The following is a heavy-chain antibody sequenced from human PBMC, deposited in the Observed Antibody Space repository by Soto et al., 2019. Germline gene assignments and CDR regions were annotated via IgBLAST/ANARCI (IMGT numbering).Heavy chain of an antibody. D-gene: IGHD3-10*01. CDR2: INPRGVST. CDR1: GYTFTSYY. V-gene: IGHV1-46*01. CDR3: ASEEYYGSRRLGYYYYYGMHV. Sequence: QVQLVQSGAEVKKPGASVKVSCKASGYTFTSYYMHWVRQAPGQGLEWMGIINPRGVSTSYAQKFQGRVTMPRDTSTSTVYRELSSLSSVATAVYYYASEEYYGSRRLGYYYYYGMHVWRHGTTVT. J-gene: IGHJ6*01.